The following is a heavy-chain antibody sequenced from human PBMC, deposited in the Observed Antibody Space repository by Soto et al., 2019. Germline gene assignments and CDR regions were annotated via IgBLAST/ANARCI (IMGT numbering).Heavy chain of an antibody. CDR1: GFTFSRYA. V-gene: IGHV3-23*01. J-gene: IGHJ6*02. D-gene: IGHD5-18*01. Sequence: GGSLRLSCAGSGFTFSRYAMNWVRQAPGKGLEWVSIISSRGDRTSYAESVKGRFTISRDDSKNTLFLHMNSLGAEDTAVYYCAKETGYSYGFQPNALDVWGQGTTVTVSS. CDR2: ISSRGDRT. CDR3: AKETGYSYGFQPNALDV.